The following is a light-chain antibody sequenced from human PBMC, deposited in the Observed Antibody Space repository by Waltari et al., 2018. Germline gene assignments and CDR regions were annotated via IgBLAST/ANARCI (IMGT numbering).Light chain of an antibody. CDR2: DNF. CDR3: QSYDSLSALYV. Sequence: QSVLTQPPSVSGAPGQPVTISCIGSSPHIGAAYDVHWYQQLPGTAPKLLIFDNFVRPSGVPDRFSASKSGTSASLAISGLQAEDEADYYCQSYDSLSALYVFGTGTKVSVL. V-gene: IGLV1-40*01. CDR1: SPHIGAAYD. J-gene: IGLJ1*01.